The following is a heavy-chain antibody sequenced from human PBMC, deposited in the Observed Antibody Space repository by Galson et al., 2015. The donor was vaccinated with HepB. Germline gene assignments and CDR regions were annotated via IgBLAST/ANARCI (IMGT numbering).Heavy chain of an antibody. CDR2: VDPEDGET. CDR1: GYTFTDYY. Sequence: VKVSCKVSGYTFTDYYMHWVQQAPGKGLEWMGLVDPEDGETIYAEKFQGRVTITADTSTDTAYMELSSLRSEDTAVYYCATSWGVPAAKGPYNWFDPWGQGTLVTVSS. CDR3: ATSWGVPAAKGPYNWFDP. J-gene: IGHJ5*02. D-gene: IGHD2-2*01. V-gene: IGHV1-69-2*01.